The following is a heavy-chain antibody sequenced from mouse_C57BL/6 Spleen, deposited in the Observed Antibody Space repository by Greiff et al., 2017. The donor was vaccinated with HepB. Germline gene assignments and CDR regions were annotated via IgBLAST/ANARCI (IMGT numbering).Heavy chain of an antibody. CDR3: ARMLRDY. CDR2: IYPGDGDT. V-gene: IGHV1-82*01. Sequence: VQLQQSGPELVKPGASVKISCKASGYAFSSSWMNWVKQRPGKGLEWIGRIYPGDGDTNYNGKFKGKATLTADKSSSTAYMQLSSLTSEDSAVYFCARMLRDYWGQGTTLTVSS. CDR1: GYAFSSSW. D-gene: IGHD1-1*01. J-gene: IGHJ2*01.